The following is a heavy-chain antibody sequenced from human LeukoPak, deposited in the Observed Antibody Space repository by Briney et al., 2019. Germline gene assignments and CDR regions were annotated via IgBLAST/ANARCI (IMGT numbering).Heavy chain of an antibody. V-gene: IGHV1-2*02. D-gene: IGHD1-26*01. J-gene: IGHJ6*03. CDR1: GFTFSSYG. CDR3: ARDIVGAQAGYYYYMDV. CDR2: INPNSGGT. Sequence: GGSLRLSCAASGFTFSSYGMHWVRQAPGQGLEWMGWINPNSGGTNYAQKFQGRVTMTRDTSISTAYMELSRLRSDDTAVYYCARDIVGAQAGYYYYMDVWGKGTTVTVSS.